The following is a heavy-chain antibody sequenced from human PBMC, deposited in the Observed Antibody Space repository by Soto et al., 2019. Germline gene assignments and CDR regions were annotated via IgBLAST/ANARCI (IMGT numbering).Heavy chain of an antibody. CDR2: IYYSGST. Sequence: SETLSLTCTVSGGSISSGGYYWSWIRQHPGKGLEWIGYIYYSGSTYYNPSLKSRVTISVDTSKNQFSLKLSSVTAADTAVYYCARGRLSGSYFDYWGQGTLVTVSS. D-gene: IGHD1-26*01. J-gene: IGHJ4*02. V-gene: IGHV4-31*03. CDR3: ARGRLSGSYFDY. CDR1: GGSISSGGYY.